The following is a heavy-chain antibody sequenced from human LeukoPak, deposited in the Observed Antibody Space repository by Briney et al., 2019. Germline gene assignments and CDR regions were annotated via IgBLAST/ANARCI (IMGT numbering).Heavy chain of an antibody. Sequence: SETLSLTCTVSAGSISSYYWSWIRQPPGKGLELIGYIYFSGSTNSNPFLKSRVTISLDTSKNQFSLKLSSVTAADTAVYYCARDPSYYDSSGYSWFHPWGQGTLVPVSS. CDR1: AGSISSYY. V-gene: IGHV4-59*12. J-gene: IGHJ5*02. D-gene: IGHD3-22*01. CDR2: IYFSGST. CDR3: ARDPSYYDSSGYSWFHP.